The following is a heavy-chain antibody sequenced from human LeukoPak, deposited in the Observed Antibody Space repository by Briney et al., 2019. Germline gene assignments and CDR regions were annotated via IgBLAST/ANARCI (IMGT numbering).Heavy chain of an antibody. CDR3: AKDTNFLHYFDY. Sequence: GGSLRLSWAASGFTFSSYGMHWVRQAPGKWLEWVAFIRYDGSNKYYADSVKGRFTISRDNSKNTLYLQMNSLRAEDTAVYYCAKDTNFLHYFDYWGQGTLVTVSS. D-gene: IGHD2-2*01. CDR1: GFTFSSYG. V-gene: IGHV3-30*02. J-gene: IGHJ4*02. CDR2: IRYDGSNK.